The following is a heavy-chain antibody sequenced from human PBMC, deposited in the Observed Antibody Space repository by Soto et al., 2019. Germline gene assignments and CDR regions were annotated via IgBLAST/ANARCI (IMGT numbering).Heavy chain of an antibody. CDR2: ISYDGSNK. D-gene: IGHD1-26*01. CDR3: AKGLIVGATYYYYGMDV. J-gene: IGHJ6*02. CDR1: GFTFSSYG. Sequence: PGGSLRLSCAASGFTFSSYGMHWVRQAPGKGLEWVAVISYDGSNKYYADSVKGRFTISRDNSKNTLYLQMNSLRAEDTAVYYCAKGLIVGATYYYYGMDVWGQGTTVTVSS. V-gene: IGHV3-30*18.